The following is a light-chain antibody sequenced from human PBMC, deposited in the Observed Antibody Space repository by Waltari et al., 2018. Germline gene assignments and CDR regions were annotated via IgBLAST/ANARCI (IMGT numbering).Light chain of an antibody. CDR2: GAS. CDR1: QSVSASF. Sequence: EIVLTQSPGTLSLSPGERANLSCRARQSVSASFLAWYQQKPGQAPRLLISGASTRATGIPDRFSGSGSGTDFTLTINRLEPEDFALYYCQQYGSPPYTFGQGTRLEIK. J-gene: IGKJ2*01. CDR3: QQYGSPPYT. V-gene: IGKV3-20*01.